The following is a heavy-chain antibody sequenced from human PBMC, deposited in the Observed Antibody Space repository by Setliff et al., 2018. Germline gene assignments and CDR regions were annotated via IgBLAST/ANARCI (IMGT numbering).Heavy chain of an antibody. D-gene: IGHD1-7*01. V-gene: IGHV3-7*03. CDR3: TPWTGTSRLHY. Sequence: PGGSLRLSCAASGFTFSRYWMSWVRQAPGKGLEWVANIKQDGSEKYYVDSVKGRFTISRDNAKNSLYLQMSSLKTEDTALYYCTPWTGTSRLHYWGQGTLVTVS. CDR1: GFTFSRYW. CDR2: IKQDGSEK. J-gene: IGHJ4*02.